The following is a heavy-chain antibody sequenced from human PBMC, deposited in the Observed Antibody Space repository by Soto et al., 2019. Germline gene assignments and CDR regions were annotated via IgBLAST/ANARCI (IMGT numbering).Heavy chain of an antibody. J-gene: IGHJ6*02. D-gene: IGHD3-10*01. CDR1: GFTFSSYG. V-gene: IGHV3-33*01. CDR2: IWYDGSNK. CDR3: ARVMVRGVSYYGMDV. Sequence: VQLVESGGGVVQPGRSLRLSCAASGFTFSSYGMHWVRQAPGKGLEWVAVIWYDGSNKYYADSVKGRFTISRDNSKNTLYLQMNSLRADDTAVYYCARVMVRGVSYYGMDVWGQGTTVTVSS.